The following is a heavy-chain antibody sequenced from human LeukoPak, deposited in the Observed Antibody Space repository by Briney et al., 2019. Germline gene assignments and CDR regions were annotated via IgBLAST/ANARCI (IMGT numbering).Heavy chain of an antibody. CDR3: ARDRTHSSTAGLWNSFNL. CDR1: GFIFTRYA. J-gene: IGHJ5*02. Sequence: PGGSLRLSCAASGFIFTRYAIHWVRQAPGKGLEWVAVMWHVGSNEYYADSVRGRFTISRDDSANTVYLQMSSLRADDTAIYYCARDRTHSSTAGLWNSFNLWGRGTLVTVSS. D-gene: IGHD2-2*01. V-gene: IGHV3-33*01. CDR2: MWHVGSNE.